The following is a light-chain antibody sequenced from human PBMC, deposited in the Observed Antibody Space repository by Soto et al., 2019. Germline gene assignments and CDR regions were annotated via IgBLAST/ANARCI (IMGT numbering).Light chain of an antibody. Sequence: QSVLTQPASLSGSPGQSITISCTGTSTEIGSYNYVSWYQQLPGKAPKLMIFDVSYRPSGFSDRFSGSKSGNTASLTISGLQPEDEADYYCSSYGASSTLFGGGTKVTVL. CDR3: SSYGASSTL. J-gene: IGLJ2*01. CDR2: DVS. CDR1: STEIGSYNY. V-gene: IGLV2-14*03.